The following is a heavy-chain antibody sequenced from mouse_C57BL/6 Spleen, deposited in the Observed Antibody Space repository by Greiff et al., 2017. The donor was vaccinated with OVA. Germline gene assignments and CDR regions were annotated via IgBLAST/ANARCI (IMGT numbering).Heavy chain of an antibody. CDR1: GFSLSTSGMG. V-gene: IGHV8-12*01. J-gene: IGHJ1*03. CDR2: IYWDDDK. D-gene: IGHD4-1*01. Sequence: QVQLKESGPGILQSSQTLSLTCSFSGFSLSTSGMGVSWIRQPSGKGLEWLAHIYWDDDKRYNPSLKSRLTISKDTSRNQVFLKITSVDTADTATYYCARELGRYFDVWGTGTTVTVSS. CDR3: ARELGRYFDV.